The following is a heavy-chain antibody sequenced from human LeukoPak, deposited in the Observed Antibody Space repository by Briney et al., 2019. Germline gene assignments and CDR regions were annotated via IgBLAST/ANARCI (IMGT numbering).Heavy chain of an antibody. V-gene: IGHV3-23*01. D-gene: IGHD6-13*01. CDR3: AKDLIMVAAGTSDWFDP. Sequence: GGTLRLSCAASGFSFSNYGMTWVRQAPGKGLEWVSAISGSGGSTYYADSVKGRFTISRDNSKNTLYLQMNSLRAEDTAVYYCAKDLIMVAAGTSDWFDPWGQGTLVTVSS. CDR1: GFSFSNYG. J-gene: IGHJ5*02. CDR2: ISGSGGST.